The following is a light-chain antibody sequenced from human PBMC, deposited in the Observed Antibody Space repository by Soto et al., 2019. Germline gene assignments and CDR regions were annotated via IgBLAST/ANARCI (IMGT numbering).Light chain of an antibody. CDR1: PTIKSW. CDR2: AAS. CDR3: QQCFWHWT. J-gene: IGKJ1*01. Sequence: DIQMTQSPSTLSASVGDRVTITCRASPTIKSWLDWYRQKPGKAPKFMIYAASTLESWVSSRFRGRGSGIEFTLTITSLPPEDFATYDCQQCFWHWTFGQGTKVDIK. V-gene: IGKV1-5*01.